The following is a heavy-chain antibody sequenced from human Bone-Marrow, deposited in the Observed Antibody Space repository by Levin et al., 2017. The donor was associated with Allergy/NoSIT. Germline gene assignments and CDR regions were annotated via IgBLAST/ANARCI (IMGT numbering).Heavy chain of an antibody. V-gene: IGHV3-48*03. CDR1: GFTFRSYE. J-gene: IGHJ6*03. D-gene: IGHD2-8*01. Sequence: GGSLRLSCAASGFTFRSYEMNWVRQAPEKGLEWVSYISSSGTTIYYADSVKGRFTISRDNAKNSLYLQMNSLRAEDTALYYCARDQGYCTDGECHYYYMDVWGKGTTVTVSS. CDR3: ARDQGYCTDGECHYYYMDV. CDR2: ISSSGTTI.